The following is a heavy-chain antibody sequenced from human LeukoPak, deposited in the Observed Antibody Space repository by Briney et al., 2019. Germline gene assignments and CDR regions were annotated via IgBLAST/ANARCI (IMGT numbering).Heavy chain of an antibody. CDR2: LNGRGAST. J-gene: IGHJ3*01. Sequence: GGSLRLSCAASGFSFSSYAMSWVRQAPGKGLEWVSSLNGRGASTFYADSVKGRFTISRDNYNKMLFLQMKSLRADDTALYYCAKDIRYEEYAFDLWGQGTMVTVSS. CDR3: AKDIRYEEYAFDL. V-gene: IGHV3-23*01. D-gene: IGHD3-9*01. CDR1: GFSFSSYA.